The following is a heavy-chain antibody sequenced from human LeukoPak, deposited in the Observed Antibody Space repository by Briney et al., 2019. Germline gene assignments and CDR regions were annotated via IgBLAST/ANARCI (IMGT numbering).Heavy chain of an antibody. D-gene: IGHD2-2*01. CDR3: ARGYCSSTSCEGFDY. CDR2: LYPGDSDT. CDR1: GYSFASYW. J-gene: IGHJ4*02. Sequence: GESLKISCKGSGYSFASYWIGWVRQMPGKGLEWMGILYPGDSDTRYSPSFQGQVTISADKSISTAYLQWSSLKASDTAMYYCARGYCSSTSCEGFDYWGQGTLVTVPS. V-gene: IGHV5-51*01.